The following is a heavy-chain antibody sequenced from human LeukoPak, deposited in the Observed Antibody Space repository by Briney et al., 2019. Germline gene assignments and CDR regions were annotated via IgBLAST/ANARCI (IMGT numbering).Heavy chain of an antibody. CDR1: GYTFIGYY. V-gene: IGHV1-2*02. CDR3: ARDNTHYYDSTFDY. CDR2: INPNSGGT. D-gene: IGHD3-22*01. Sequence: ASVKVSCKASGYTFIGYYMHWVRQAPGQGLEWMGWINPNSGGTNYAQKFQGRVTMTRDTSISTAYMELSRLRSDDTAVYYCARDNTHYYDSTFDYWGQGTLVTVSS. J-gene: IGHJ4*02.